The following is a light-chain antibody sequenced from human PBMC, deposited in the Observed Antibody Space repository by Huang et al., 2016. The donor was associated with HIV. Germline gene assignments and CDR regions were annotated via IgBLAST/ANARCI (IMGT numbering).Light chain of an antibody. CDR1: QKINTY. CDR2: DAS. V-gene: IGKV3-11*01. Sequence: EILFTQSPATLSLSPGERATLSCKASQKINTYLAWYPQKPGQAPRPLIYDASTRAPDTPARFRGSGSGTDFTLTITNLEPEDFAVYFCQQRSNWPPFTFGPGTKVDRK. CDR3: QQRSNWPPFT. J-gene: IGKJ3*01.